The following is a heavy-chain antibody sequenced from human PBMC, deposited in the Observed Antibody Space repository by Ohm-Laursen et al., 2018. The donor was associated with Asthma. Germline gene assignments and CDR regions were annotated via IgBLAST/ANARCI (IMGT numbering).Heavy chain of an antibody. CDR2: ISYSGTP. Sequence: SDTLSLTCAVSGGSVSGFYWGWVRQPPGKGLEYIGTISYSGTPYDNPSLKSRVTISVDTSKNQFSLKVSSVTAADTAVYYCLRSRTRGAFDYWGQGRLVTVSS. J-gene: IGHJ4*02. CDR3: LRSRTRGAFDY. D-gene: IGHD1-1*01. CDR1: GGSVSGFY. V-gene: IGHV4-39*01.